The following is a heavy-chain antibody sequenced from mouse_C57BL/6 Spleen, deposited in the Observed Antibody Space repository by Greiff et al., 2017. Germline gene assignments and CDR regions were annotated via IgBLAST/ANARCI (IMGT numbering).Heavy chain of an antibody. CDR2: IWRGGGT. V-gene: IGHV2-2*01. CDR3: ARKEFAY. Sequence: LQESGPGLVQPSQCLSITCTVSGFSLTSYGVHWVRQSPGKGLEWMGVIWRGGGTDNNAAFISRLSISKDNSKSQVFFKMNSLQADDTAIYCCARKEFAYWGQGTLVTVSA. CDR1: GFSLTSYG. J-gene: IGHJ3*01.